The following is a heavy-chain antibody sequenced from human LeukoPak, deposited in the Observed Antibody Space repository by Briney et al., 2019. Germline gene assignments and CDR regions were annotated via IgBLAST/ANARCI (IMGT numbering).Heavy chain of an antibody. CDR3: ARGLGDYYDSSGYIDSY. Sequence: PAASVKVSCKASGYTFTSYYMHWVRQAPGQGLEWMGIINPSGGSTSYAQKFQGRVTMTRDTSTSTVYMELSSLRSEDTAVYYCARGLGDYYDSSGYIDSYWGQGTLVTVSS. V-gene: IGHV1-46*01. D-gene: IGHD3-22*01. J-gene: IGHJ4*02. CDR2: INPSGGST. CDR1: GYTFTSYY.